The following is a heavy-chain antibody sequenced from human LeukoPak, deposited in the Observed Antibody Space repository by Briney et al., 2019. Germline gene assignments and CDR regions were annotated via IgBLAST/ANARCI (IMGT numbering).Heavy chain of an antibody. J-gene: IGHJ4*02. D-gene: IGHD3-22*01. CDR2: TYYRSKWYN. CDR1: GDSVSSNSAA. CDR3: ARDGYDSSGYPTYLDY. V-gene: IGHV6-1*01. Sequence: SQTLSLTCAISGDSVSSNSAAWNWIRQSPSRGLEWLGRTYYRSKWYNDYAVSVKSRITVNPDTSKNQFSLQLNSVTPEDTAVYYCARDGYDSSGYPTYLDYWGQGTLVTVSS.